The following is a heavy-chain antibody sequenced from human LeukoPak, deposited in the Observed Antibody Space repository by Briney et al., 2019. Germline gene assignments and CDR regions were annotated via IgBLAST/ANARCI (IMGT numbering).Heavy chain of an antibody. Sequence: ETLSLTCTVSGGSISSSSYYWGWIRQAPGKGLEWVSAISGSGGSTYYADSVKGRFTISRDNSKNTLYLKMNSLRAEDTAVYYCANVWGVVVAARFWGKGTTVTISS. CDR2: ISGSGGST. CDR3: ANVWGVVVAARF. V-gene: IGHV3-23*01. D-gene: IGHD2-15*01. J-gene: IGHJ6*04. CDR1: GGSISSSSYY.